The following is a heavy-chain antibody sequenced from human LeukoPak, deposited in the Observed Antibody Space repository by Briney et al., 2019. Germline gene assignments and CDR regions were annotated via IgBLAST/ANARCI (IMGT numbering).Heavy chain of an antibody. Sequence: GGSLRLSCAASGFTFSSYSMNWVRQAPGKGLEWVSSISSSSSYIYYADSVKGRFTISRDNAKNSLYLQMNSLRAEDTAVYYCARVSRDSSGYRTDAFDSWGQGTMVTVSS. J-gene: IGHJ3*02. CDR3: ARVSRDSSGYRTDAFDS. V-gene: IGHV3-21*01. CDR1: GFTFSSYS. CDR2: ISSSSSYI. D-gene: IGHD3-22*01.